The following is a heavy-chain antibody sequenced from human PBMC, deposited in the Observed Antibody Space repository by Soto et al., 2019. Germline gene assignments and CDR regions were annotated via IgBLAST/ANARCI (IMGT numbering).Heavy chain of an antibody. V-gene: IGHV3-15*07. J-gene: IGHJ5*02. CDR3: TTDLVGVTVRTA. CDR2: IRSKTDGGAA. Sequence: EVQLVESGGGLIQPGGSLRLSCAASGFTFTNAWMNWVRQAPGKGLEWVGRIRSKTDGGAADYAAPVKGRFTISRDDSENTVHLQMNSLKNEDTAVYYCTTDLVGVTVRTAWGQGTLVTVSS. D-gene: IGHD1-26*01. CDR1: GFTFTNAW.